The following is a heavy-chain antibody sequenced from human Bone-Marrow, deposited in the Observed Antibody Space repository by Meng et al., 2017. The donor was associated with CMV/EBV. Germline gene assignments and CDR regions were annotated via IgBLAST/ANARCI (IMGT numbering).Heavy chain of an antibody. CDR2: ISSSSSYI. J-gene: IGHJ6*02. V-gene: IGHV3-21*01. Sequence: GESLKISCAASGFSFTNTWMNWVRQAPGKGLEWVSSISSSSSYIYYADSVKGRFTISRDNAKNSLYLQMNSLRAEDTAVYYCASASGSLYYYYYYGMDVWGQGTTVTASS. CDR3: ASASGSLYYYYYYGMDV. CDR1: GFSFTNTW. D-gene: IGHD1-26*01.